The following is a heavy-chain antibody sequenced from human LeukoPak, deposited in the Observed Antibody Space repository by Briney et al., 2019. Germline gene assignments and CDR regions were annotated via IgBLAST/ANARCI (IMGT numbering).Heavy chain of an antibody. CDR2: ISTNGGST. J-gene: IGHJ4*02. D-gene: IGHD1-26*01. CDR1: GFRFSNTA. Sequence: GGSLRLSCAASGFRFSNTAMNWVRQAPGKGLEWASSISTNGGSTYYADSVRGRFTVSRDNSKNTLFLQMNSLRAEDTAVYYCARSGSYYYFYYWGQGTLVTVSS. V-gene: IGHV3-23*01. CDR3: ARSGSYYYFYY.